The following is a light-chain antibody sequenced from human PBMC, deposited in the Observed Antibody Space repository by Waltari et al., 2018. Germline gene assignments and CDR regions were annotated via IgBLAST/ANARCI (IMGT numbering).Light chain of an antibody. J-gene: IGKJ1*01. CDR3: QKYVRLPVT. CDR1: QSVGKS. V-gene: IGKV3-20*01. CDR2: DAS. Sequence: EIVLTKSPGTLSLSPGERATLSCRASQSVGKSLAWYQQKSGQAPRLLIYDASTRATGIPDRFSASEFGTDFSLTISRLVPEDFAVYYCQKYVRLPVTFGQGTKVEIK.